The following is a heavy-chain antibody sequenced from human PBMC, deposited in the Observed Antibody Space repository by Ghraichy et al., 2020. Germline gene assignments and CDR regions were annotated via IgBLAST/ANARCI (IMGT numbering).Heavy chain of an antibody. Sequence: SVKVSCKASGGTFSSYAISWVRQAPGQGLEWMGRIIPILGIANYAQKFQGRVTITADKSTSTAYMELSSLRSEDTAVYYCARERVGNYYDSSGLFDPWGQGTLVTVSS. CDR3: ARERVGNYYDSSGLFDP. D-gene: IGHD3-22*01. CDR1: GGTFSSYA. V-gene: IGHV1-69*04. J-gene: IGHJ5*02. CDR2: IIPILGIA.